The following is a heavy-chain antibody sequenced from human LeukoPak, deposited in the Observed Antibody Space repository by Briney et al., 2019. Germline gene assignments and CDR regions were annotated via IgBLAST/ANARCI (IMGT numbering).Heavy chain of an antibody. CDR1: GYSISSGYY. J-gene: IGHJ4*02. CDR2: IYHSGST. D-gene: IGHD3-16*02. CDR3: ATDPDEYYDYVWGSYRYTGSDY. V-gene: IGHV4-38-2*01. Sequence: PSETLSLTCAVSGYSISSGYYWGWIRQPPGKGLEWIGSIYHSGSTYYNPSLKSRVTISVDTSKNQFSLKLSSVTAADTAVYYCATDPDEYYDYVWGSYRYTGSDYWGQGTLVTVSS.